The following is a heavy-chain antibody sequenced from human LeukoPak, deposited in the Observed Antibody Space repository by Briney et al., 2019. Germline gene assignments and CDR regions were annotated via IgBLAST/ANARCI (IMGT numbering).Heavy chain of an antibody. CDR2: INRDGSEN. D-gene: IGHD5-12*01. CDR3: AKSLFETGYDFQH. CDR1: GFTFNSYW. J-gene: IGHJ1*01. Sequence: PGGSLRLSCAASGFTFNSYWMSWVRQAPGKGLEWVANINRDGSENYYVDSVKGRFTISRDNAKNSLYLQMNSLRAEDTAVYYCAKSLFETGYDFQHWGQGTLVTVSS. V-gene: IGHV3-7*03.